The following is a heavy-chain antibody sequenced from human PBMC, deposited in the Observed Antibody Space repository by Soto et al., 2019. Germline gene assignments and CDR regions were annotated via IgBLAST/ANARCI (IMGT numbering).Heavy chain of an antibody. CDR1: GDTFNFYS. CDR2: FNPILSMS. Sequence: QVQLVQSGAEVKKPGSSVKVSCKASGDTFNFYSINWVRQAPGLGLEWVGRFNPILSMSNSAQKFQGRVTLTADKSASTAYMVLSSLRSDDTAMYYCATIYGSGSRAFDYWGQGALVTVSS. D-gene: IGHD3-10*01. J-gene: IGHJ4*02. CDR3: ATIYGSGSRAFDY. V-gene: IGHV1-69*02.